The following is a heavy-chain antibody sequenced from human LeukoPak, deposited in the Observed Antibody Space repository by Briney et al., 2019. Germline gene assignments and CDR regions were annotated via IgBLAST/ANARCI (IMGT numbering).Heavy chain of an antibody. D-gene: IGHD5-12*01. V-gene: IGHV1-18*01. CDR2: ISAYNGNT. J-gene: IGHJ5*02. CDR1: GYTFTSYG. CDR3: ARGHPHPTYGGYDWFDP. Sequence: GASVKVSCKASGYTFTSYGISWVRQAPGQGLEWMGWISAYNGNTNYAQKLQGRVTMTTDTSTSTAYMELRSLRSDDTAVYYCARGHPHPTYGGYDWFDPWGQGTLVTVSS.